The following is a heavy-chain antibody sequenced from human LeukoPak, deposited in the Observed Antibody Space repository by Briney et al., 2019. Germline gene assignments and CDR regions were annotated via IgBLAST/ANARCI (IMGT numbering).Heavy chain of an antibody. Sequence: GGSLRLSCAASGFTFSSDEMNWVRQAPGKGREWVSYISSSGSTIYYADSVKGRFTISRDNAKNSLYLQMTSPRAEDTAVYNGASVSSGYAFDIWGQGTMVTVSS. CDR2: ISSSGSTI. D-gene: IGHD6-19*01. V-gene: IGHV3-48*03. J-gene: IGHJ3*02. CDR1: GFTFSSDE. CDR3: ASVSSGYAFDI.